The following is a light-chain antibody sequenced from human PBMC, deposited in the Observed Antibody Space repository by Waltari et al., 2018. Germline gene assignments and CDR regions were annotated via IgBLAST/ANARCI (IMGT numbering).Light chain of an antibody. V-gene: IGKV3-11*01. Sequence: ENVLTQSPATLSLSPGEAATLSGRASQKVGNSLAWYHHTPGQAPRLLIYEAANRASGIPARFSGGGSGTDFTLTISSLEPDDFAVYYCQQRSNWHTFGQGTRLEIK. CDR2: EAA. CDR1: QKVGNS. J-gene: IGKJ2*01. CDR3: QQRSNWHT.